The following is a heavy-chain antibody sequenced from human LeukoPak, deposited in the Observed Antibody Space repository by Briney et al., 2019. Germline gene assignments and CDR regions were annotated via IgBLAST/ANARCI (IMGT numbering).Heavy chain of an antibody. CDR2: INPNSGGT. Sequence: GASVKVSCKASGYTSTGYYMHWVRQAPGQGLGWMGWINPNSGGTNYAQKFQGRVTMTRDTSISTAYMELSRLRSDDTAVYYCARDDSSGYYYSFDYWGQGTLVTVSS. J-gene: IGHJ4*02. D-gene: IGHD3-22*01. V-gene: IGHV1-2*02. CDR1: GYTSTGYY. CDR3: ARDDSSGYYYSFDY.